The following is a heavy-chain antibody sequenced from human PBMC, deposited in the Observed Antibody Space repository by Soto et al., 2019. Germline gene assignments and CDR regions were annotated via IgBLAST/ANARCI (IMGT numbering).Heavy chain of an antibody. CDR1: GFTFSTYW. V-gene: IGHV3-23*01. J-gene: IGHJ4*02. D-gene: IGHD4-17*01. CDR2: ISENGGST. Sequence: GGSLRLSCAASGFTFSTYWMQRVRQVPGEGLVWVSSISENGGSTVYADSVKGRFTISRDNAKNTLYLQMNGLRAEDTAVYYCAKESHGDSSSDYWGQGTLVTVSS. CDR3: AKESHGDSSSDY.